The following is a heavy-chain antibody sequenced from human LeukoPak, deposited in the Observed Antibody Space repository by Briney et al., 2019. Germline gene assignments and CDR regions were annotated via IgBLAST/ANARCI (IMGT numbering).Heavy chain of an antibody. Sequence: GGSLRLSCAASGFPFSSYWMSWVRQAPGKGLEWVANLNEDGGKRYYVASVKGRFTISRDNAKNSLYLQMDSLTVEDTATYYCARDGRDGFIDYWGQGTLVTVSS. CDR1: GFPFSSYW. CDR2: LNEDGGKR. V-gene: IGHV3-7*01. CDR3: ARDGRDGFIDY. J-gene: IGHJ4*02. D-gene: IGHD5-24*01.